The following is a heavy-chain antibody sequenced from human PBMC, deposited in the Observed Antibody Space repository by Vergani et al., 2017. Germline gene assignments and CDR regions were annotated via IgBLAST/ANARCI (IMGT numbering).Heavy chain of an antibody. D-gene: IGHD2-2*01. CDR1: GGSISSSSYY. V-gene: IGHV4-39*07. J-gene: IGHJ5*02. CDR3: ARGLEDIVVVPAAHNWFDP. CDR2: IYYSGST. Sequence: QLQLQESGPGLVKPSETLSLTCTVSGGSISSSSYYWGWIRQPPGKGLEWIGSIYYSGSTYYNPSLKSRVTISVDTSKNQFSLKLSSLTAADTAVYYCARGLEDIVVVPAAHNWFDPWGQGTLVTVSS.